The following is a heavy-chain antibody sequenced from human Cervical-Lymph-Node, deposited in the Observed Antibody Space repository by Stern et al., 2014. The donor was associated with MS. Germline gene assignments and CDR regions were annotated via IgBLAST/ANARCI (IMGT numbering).Heavy chain of an antibody. CDR2: ISWNSGSI. CDR1: GFTFDDYA. CDR3: AKDIGVAATFYYGMDV. D-gene: IGHD2-15*01. J-gene: IGHJ6*02. Sequence: EVQLVESGGGLVQPGRSLRLSCAASGFTFDDYAMHWVRKAPGKGLEWVSGISWNSGSIGYADSVKGRFTISRDNAKNSLYLQMNSLRAEDTALYYCAKDIGVAATFYYGMDVWGQGTTVTVSS. V-gene: IGHV3-9*01.